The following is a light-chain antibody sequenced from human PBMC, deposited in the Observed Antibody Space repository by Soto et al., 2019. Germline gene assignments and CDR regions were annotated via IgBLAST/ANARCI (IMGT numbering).Light chain of an antibody. CDR2: AAS. Sequence: DIQMTQSPCSLSASVGDRVTITCRASQSISNYLNWYQQKPGRAPNLLIYAASHLQSGVPSRFSGSGSGTDFTLIISSLQPEDFATYHCQQSYSTPQITFGQGTRREIK. CDR3: QQSYSTPQIT. CDR1: QSISNY. V-gene: IGKV1-39*01. J-gene: IGKJ5*01.